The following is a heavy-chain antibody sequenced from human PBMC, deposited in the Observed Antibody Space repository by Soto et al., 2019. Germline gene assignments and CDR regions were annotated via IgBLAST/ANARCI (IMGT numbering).Heavy chain of an antibody. J-gene: IGHJ5*02. D-gene: IGHD4-17*01. V-gene: IGHV3-30-3*01. CDR2: ISYDGSNK. Sequence: HPGGSLRLSCAASGFTFSSYAMHWVRQAPGKGLEWVAVISYDGSNKYYADSVKGRFTISRDNSKNSLYLQMNSLRAEDTAVYYCARDWTTVSDHWGQGTLVTVS. CDR3: ARDWTTVSDH. CDR1: GFTFSSYA.